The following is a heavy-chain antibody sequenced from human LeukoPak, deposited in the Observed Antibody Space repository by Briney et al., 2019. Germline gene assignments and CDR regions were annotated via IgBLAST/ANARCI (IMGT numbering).Heavy chain of an antibody. CDR1: GFTFSDYE. CDR2: IDQSGTT. Sequence: GSLRLSCAASGFTFSDYEMSWIRQPPGKGLEWIGEIDQSGTTNYNPSLKSRVTISIDTSKKQFSLTLTSMTAADTAVYYCARVPHYYFGYGYFDTWGQGTRVTVSS. J-gene: IGHJ4*02. V-gene: IGHV4-34*01. CDR3: ARVPHYYFGYGYFDT. D-gene: IGHD3-10*01.